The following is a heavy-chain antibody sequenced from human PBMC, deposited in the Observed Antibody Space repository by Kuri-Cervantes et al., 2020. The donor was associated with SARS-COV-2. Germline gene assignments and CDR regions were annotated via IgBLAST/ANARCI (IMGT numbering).Heavy chain of an antibody. CDR3: ARWGHGVYDYVWGSYRPLYFDY. Sequence: GESLKISCAASGFTFSSYAMHWVRQAPGKGLEWVTVISYDGNNKYYADSVKGRFTISRDNSKNTLYLQMNSLRAEDTAVYYCARWGHGVYDYVWGSYRPLYFDYWGQGTLVTVSS. V-gene: IGHV3-30*14. CDR2: ISYDGNNK. D-gene: IGHD3-16*02. J-gene: IGHJ4*02. CDR1: GFTFSSYA.